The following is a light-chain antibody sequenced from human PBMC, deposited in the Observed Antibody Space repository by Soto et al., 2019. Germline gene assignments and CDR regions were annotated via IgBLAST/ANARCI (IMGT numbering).Light chain of an antibody. J-gene: IGLJ2*01. V-gene: IGLV2-8*01. Sequence: QSALTQPPSASGSPGQLVTISCTGTSSDVGGYNYVSWYQQHPGKAPKLMVSEVSKRPSGVADRFSGSKSGNTASLAVSGLQAEDEADYYCSSFAGNNTLVFGGGTQLPV. CDR1: SSDVGGYNY. CDR3: SSFAGNNTLV. CDR2: EVS.